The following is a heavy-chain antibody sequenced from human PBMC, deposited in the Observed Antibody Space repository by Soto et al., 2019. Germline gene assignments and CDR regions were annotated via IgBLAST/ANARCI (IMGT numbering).Heavy chain of an antibody. V-gene: IGHV3-23*01. CDR2: ISGSGGST. J-gene: IGHJ4*02. CDR1: GFTFSSYA. CDR3: AKSPVSGYGYGNYFDY. D-gene: IGHD5-18*01. Sequence: GGSLRLSCAASGFTFSSYAMSWVRQAPGKGLEWVSAISGSGGSTYYADSVKGRFTISRDNSKNTLYLQMNSLRAEDTAVYYCAKSPVSGYGYGNYFDYWGQGTLVHRLL.